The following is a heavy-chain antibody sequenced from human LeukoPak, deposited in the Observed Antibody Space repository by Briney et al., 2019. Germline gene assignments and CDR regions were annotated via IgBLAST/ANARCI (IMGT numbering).Heavy chain of an antibody. V-gene: IGHV1-8*01. Sequence: ASVKVSCKVSGDTLTELSMHWVRQATGQGLEWMGWMNPNSGNTGYAQKFQGRVTMTRNTSISTAYMELSSLRSEDTAVYYCARGFNNTQYWGQGTLVTVSS. CDR1: GDTLTELS. J-gene: IGHJ4*02. D-gene: IGHD1-14*01. CDR2: MNPNSGNT. CDR3: ARGFNNTQY.